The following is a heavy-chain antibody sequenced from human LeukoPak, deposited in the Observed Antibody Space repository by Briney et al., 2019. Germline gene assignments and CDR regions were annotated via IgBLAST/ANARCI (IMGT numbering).Heavy chain of an antibody. J-gene: IGHJ4*02. V-gene: IGHV4-31*02. CDR1: GFTFSSYAMH. Sequence: LRLSCSASGFTFSSYAMHWIRQHPGKGLEWIGYIYYSGSTYYNPSLKSRVTISVDTSKNQFSLKLSSVTAADTAVYYCARAPNYYDSSGYLTTGSWGQGTLVTVSS. D-gene: IGHD3-22*01. CDR2: IYYSGST. CDR3: ARAPNYYDSSGYLTTGS.